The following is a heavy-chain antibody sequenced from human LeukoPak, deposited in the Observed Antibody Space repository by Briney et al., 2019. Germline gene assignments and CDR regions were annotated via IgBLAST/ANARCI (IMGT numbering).Heavy chain of an antibody. J-gene: IGHJ5*01. CDR2: ISISTSSI. CDR1: GFTFSSYN. V-gene: IGHV3-48*01. CDR3: AREPTYTSSWYSTCDS. D-gene: IGHD6-13*01. Sequence: GGSLRLSCAAPGFTFSSYNMNWVRQAPGKGLEWVAYISISTSSIYYAASVKGRFTISRDNAKNSLYLQMNSLRADDTAVYYCAREPTYTSSWYSTCDSWGQGTLVTVSS.